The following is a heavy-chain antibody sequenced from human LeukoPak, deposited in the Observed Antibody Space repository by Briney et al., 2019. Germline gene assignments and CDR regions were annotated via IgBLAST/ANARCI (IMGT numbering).Heavy chain of an antibody. D-gene: IGHD1-1*01. Sequence: GASVKVSCKASGYTFTSYYMHWVRQAPGQGLEWMGIINPSGGSTSYAQKFQGIVTMTRDTSTSTVYMELSSLRSEDTAVYYCARSGRGTWWYFDSWGQGTLVTVSS. V-gene: IGHV1-46*01. CDR1: GYTFTSYY. CDR3: ARSGRGTWWYFDS. CDR2: INPSGGST. J-gene: IGHJ4*02.